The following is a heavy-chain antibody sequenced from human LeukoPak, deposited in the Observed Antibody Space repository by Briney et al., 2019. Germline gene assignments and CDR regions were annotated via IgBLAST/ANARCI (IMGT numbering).Heavy chain of an antibody. CDR1: GHPFSRYS. CDR2: HCSSSSTN. J-gene: IGHJ4*02. Sequence: GGPLTLLCTACGHPFSRYSMKWLRQSTGKGLEWVSYHCSSSSTNYYAESLKGRFSISRDNAKNSLYLQMNSVRDEDTAVYFCARAQPYYSSGIYLYWGQGTLVTVSS. D-gene: IGHD3-10*01. V-gene: IGHV3-48*02. CDR3: ARAQPYYSSGIYLY.